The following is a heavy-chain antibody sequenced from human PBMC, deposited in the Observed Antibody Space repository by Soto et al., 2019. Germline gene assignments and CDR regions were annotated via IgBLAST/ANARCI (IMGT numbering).Heavy chain of an antibody. Sequence: ASVKVSCKVSGYTLTELSMHWVRQAPGKGLEWMGGFDPEDGETIYAQKFQGRVTTTEDTSTDTAYMELSSLRSEDTAVYYCATEPPRITMIVADRAFDIWGQGTMVTVSS. CDR3: ATEPPRITMIVADRAFDI. V-gene: IGHV1-24*01. J-gene: IGHJ3*02. CDR2: FDPEDGET. CDR1: GYTLTELS. D-gene: IGHD3-22*01.